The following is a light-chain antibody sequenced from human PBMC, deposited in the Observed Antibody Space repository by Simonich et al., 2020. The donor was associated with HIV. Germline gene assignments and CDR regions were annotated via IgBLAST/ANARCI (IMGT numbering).Light chain of an antibody. CDR2: WAS. CDR1: RSVLYSSNNKNY. J-gene: IGKJ5*01. V-gene: IGKV4-1*01. CDR3: QQYYSTPPIT. Sequence: EIVMTQSPDSLAVSLGERATVNCRSSRSVLYSSNNKNYLAWYQQKPGQPPKLLIYWASTRESGVPDRFSASGSGTDFTLTISSLQAEDVAVYYCQQYYSTPPITFGQGTRLEIK.